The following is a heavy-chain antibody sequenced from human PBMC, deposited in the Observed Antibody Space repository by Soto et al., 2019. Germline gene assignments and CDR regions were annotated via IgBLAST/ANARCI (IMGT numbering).Heavy chain of an antibody. CDR1: GYTFINYG. D-gene: IGHD4-4*01. J-gene: IGHJ6*02. CDR2: ISAYSGNT. V-gene: IGHV1-18*04. CDR3: ARDQSTVTTRSYYDGMDV. Sequence: GASVKVSCKASGYTFINYGINWVRQAPGQGLEWMGWISAYSGNTFFAQNVQGRVTLTTDTFTSTAYMEARSLRSDDTAVFYCARDQSTVTTRSYYDGMDVWGQGTTVTVSS.